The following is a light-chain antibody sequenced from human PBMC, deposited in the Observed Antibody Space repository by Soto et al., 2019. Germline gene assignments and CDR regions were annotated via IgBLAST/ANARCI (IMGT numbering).Light chain of an antibody. CDR1: QTISTY. Sequence: DIQMTQSPSSLSASVGDRVTITCRASQTISTYLNWYQQKPGKAPRLLIYDASSLLSGVPSRFSGSGSGTDFTLTISSLESEDFAVYYCQQRSNWPLLTFGGGTKVDIK. CDR3: QQRSNWPLLT. V-gene: IGKV1-39*01. J-gene: IGKJ4*01. CDR2: DAS.